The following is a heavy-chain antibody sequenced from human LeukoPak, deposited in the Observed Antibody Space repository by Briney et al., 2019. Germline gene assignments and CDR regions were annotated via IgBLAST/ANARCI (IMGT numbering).Heavy chain of an antibody. V-gene: IGHV4-38-2*02. CDR3: ARDGTGDLDYYYMDV. Sequence: KSSETLSLTCTVSGYSISSGYYWGWIRQPPGKGLEWIGSIYHSGSTYYNPSLKSRVTISVDTSKNQFSPELSSVTAADTAVYYCARDGTGDLDYYYMDVWGKGTTVTISS. D-gene: IGHD7-27*01. J-gene: IGHJ6*03. CDR2: IYHSGST. CDR1: GYSISSGYY.